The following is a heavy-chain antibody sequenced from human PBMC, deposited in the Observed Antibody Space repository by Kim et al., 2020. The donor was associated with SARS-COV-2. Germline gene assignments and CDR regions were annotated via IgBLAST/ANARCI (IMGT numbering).Heavy chain of an antibody. CDR3: VRERRITMVRGARDVYGMDV. Sequence: GGSLRLSCAASGFTFSSYGMHWVRQAPGKGLEWVALIWYDGSNEYYADSLKGRFTISRDNSKNTLYLQMNSLRAEDTAVYYCVRERRITMVRGARDVYGMDVWGQGTTVTVSS. CDR1: GFTFSSYG. D-gene: IGHD3-10*01. CDR2: IWYDGSNE. J-gene: IGHJ6*02. V-gene: IGHV3-33*01.